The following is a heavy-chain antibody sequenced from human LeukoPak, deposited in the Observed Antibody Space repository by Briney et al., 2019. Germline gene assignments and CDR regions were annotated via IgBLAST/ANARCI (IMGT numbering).Heavy chain of an antibody. Sequence: ASVKVSFKASVYTFTDYYMHWVRQAPGQGLEWMGWINPNSGGTNYAQKFQGRVTITRDTSITTAYMELNRLTSDDTAVYYCARATNSPYFDYWGQGTLVTVSS. CDR3: ARATNSPYFDY. J-gene: IGHJ4*02. CDR1: VYTFTDYY. CDR2: INPNSGGT. V-gene: IGHV1-2*02. D-gene: IGHD2/OR15-2a*01.